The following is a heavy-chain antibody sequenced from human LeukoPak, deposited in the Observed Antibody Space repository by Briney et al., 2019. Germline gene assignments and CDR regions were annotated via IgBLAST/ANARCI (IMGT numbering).Heavy chain of an antibody. V-gene: IGHV3-53*04. D-gene: IGHD6-19*01. J-gene: IGHJ6*02. CDR3: ARDRIAVAGDDYYCGMDV. CDR1: GFTVSSNY. Sequence: PGGSLRLSCAASGFTVSSNYMSWVRQAPGKGLEWVSVIYSGGSTYYADSVKGRFTISRHNSKNTLYLQMNSLRAEDTAVYYCARDRIAVAGDDYYCGMDVWGQGTTVTVSS. CDR2: IYSGGST.